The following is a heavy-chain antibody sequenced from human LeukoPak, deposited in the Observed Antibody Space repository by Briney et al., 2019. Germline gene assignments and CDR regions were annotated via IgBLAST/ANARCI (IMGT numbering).Heavy chain of an antibody. Sequence: PGGSLRLSCAASGFTFSSYWMHWVRQAPGKGLVWVSRINSDGSSTSYADSVKGRFTISRDNAKNSLYLQMNSLRAEDTAVYYCARETNLWFGELLYPDSRMGGNEAFDIWGQGTMVTVSS. D-gene: IGHD3-10*01. CDR3: ARETNLWFGELLYPDSRMGGNEAFDI. CDR1: GFTFSSYW. V-gene: IGHV3-74*01. CDR2: INSDGSST. J-gene: IGHJ3*02.